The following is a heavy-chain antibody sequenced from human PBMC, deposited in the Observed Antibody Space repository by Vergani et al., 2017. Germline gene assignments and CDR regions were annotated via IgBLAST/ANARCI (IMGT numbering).Heavy chain of an antibody. CDR2: IYHSGST. V-gene: IGHV4-4*02. CDR3: ARSYSSSWFSPDXFDH. D-gene: IGHD6-13*01. Sequence: QVQLQESGPGLVKPSGTLSLTCAVSGGPISSSNWWSWVRQPPGKGLEWIGEIYHSGSTNYNPSLKSRVTVSVDKSNNQFSLKLSSVTAADTAVYYCARSYSSSWFSPDXFDHWGQGTLVTVSA. J-gene: IGHJ5*02. CDR1: GGPISSSNW.